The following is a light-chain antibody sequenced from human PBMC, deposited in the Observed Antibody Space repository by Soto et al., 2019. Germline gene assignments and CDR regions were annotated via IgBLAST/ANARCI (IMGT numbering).Light chain of an antibody. CDR2: EVS. V-gene: IGLV2-23*02. CDR1: SSDIGTYNL. J-gene: IGLJ1*01. CDR3: CSYAGSSYV. Sequence: QSVLTQSASVSGSPGQSITISCTGTSSDIGTYNLVSWYQQHPGKAPKLMIYEVSKRPSGVSDRFSGSKSGNTAFLTIFGLQAEDEAEYYCCSYAGSSYVFGAGTKVTVL.